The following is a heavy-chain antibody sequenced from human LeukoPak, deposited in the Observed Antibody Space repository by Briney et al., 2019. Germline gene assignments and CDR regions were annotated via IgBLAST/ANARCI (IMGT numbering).Heavy chain of an antibody. V-gene: IGHV4-30-2*01. CDR2: IYHSGST. CDR1: GDSISSGGYS. D-gene: IGHD3-22*01. CDR3: ARDQRAYYDSSGYLDAFDI. Sequence: SETLSLTCAVSGDSISSGGYSWNWIRQPPGKGLEWIGYIYHSGSTYYNPSLKSRVTISVDRSKNQFSLKLSSVTAADTAVYYCARDQRAYYDSSGYLDAFDIWGQGTLVTVSS. J-gene: IGHJ3*02.